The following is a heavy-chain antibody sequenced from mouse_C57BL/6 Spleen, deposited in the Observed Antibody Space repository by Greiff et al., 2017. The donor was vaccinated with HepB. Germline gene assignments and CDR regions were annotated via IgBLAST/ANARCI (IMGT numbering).Heavy chain of an antibody. J-gene: IGHJ1*03. V-gene: IGHV1-7*01. D-gene: IGHD1-1*01. CDR3: ARSGSSSRYFDV. CDR1: GYTFTSYW. CDR2: INPSSGYT. Sequence: QVQLQQSGAELAKPGASVKLSCKASGYTFTSYWMHWVNQRPGQGLEWIGYINPSSGYTKYNQKFKDKATLTADKSSSTAYMQLSSLTYEDSAVYCCARSGSSSRYFDVWGTGTTVTGSS.